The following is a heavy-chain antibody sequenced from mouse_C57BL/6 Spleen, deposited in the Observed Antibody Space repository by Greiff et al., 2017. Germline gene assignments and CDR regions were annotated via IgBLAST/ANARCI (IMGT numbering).Heavy chain of an antibody. J-gene: IGHJ2*01. CDR2: INPGSGGT. CDR3: ARCNDGSGDY. D-gene: IGHD2-3*01. Sequence: VQVVESGAELVRPGTSVKVSCKASGYAFTNYLIEWVKQRPGQGLEWIGVINPGSGGTNYNEKFKGKATLTADKSSSTAYMQLSSLTSEDAAVYFGARCNDGSGDYWGQGTTLTVSS. V-gene: IGHV1-54*01. CDR1: GYAFTNYL.